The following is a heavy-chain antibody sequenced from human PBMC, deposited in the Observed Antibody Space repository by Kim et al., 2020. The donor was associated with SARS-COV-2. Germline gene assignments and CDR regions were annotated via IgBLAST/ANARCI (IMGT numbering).Heavy chain of an antibody. D-gene: IGHD5-12*01. CDR1: GFTFSSYG. CDR3: AKIVATPTC. J-gene: IGHJ4*02. V-gene: IGHV3-23*01. Sequence: GGSLRLSCAASGFTFSSYGVSWVRQAPGKGLEWVSSITSGTSTYYADSVRGRFIISRDNSENTLYLQMNSLRAEDTAVYYCAKIVATPTCWGQGTLVTVSS. CDR2: ITSGTST.